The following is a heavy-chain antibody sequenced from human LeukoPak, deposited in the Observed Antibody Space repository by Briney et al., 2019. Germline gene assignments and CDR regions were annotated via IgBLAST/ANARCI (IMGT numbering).Heavy chain of an antibody. Sequence: GRSLRLSCAASGFTFRSYGLHWVRQAPGKGLEWVAVISYDGSNKYYADAVKGRFTISRDNSKNTLYLQMNSLRAEDTAVYYCAKGAAYYYYYGMDVWGKGTTVTVSS. CDR1: GFTFRSYG. CDR2: ISYDGSNK. D-gene: IGHD2-15*01. J-gene: IGHJ6*04. V-gene: IGHV3-30*18. CDR3: AKGAAYYYYYGMDV.